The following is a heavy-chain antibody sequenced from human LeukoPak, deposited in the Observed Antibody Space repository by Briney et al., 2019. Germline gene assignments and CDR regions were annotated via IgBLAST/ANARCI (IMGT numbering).Heavy chain of an antibody. CDR1: GFTVSSNY. Sequence: PGGSLRLSCAASGFTVSSNYMSWVRHAPGKGLEWVSVIYSGGSTYYADSVKGRFTISRHNSKNTLYLQMNSLRAEDTAVYYCARLYSSGWRDYYYGMDVWGQGTTVTVSS. J-gene: IGHJ6*02. CDR3: ARLYSSGWRDYYYGMDV. CDR2: IYSGGST. D-gene: IGHD6-19*01. V-gene: IGHV3-53*04.